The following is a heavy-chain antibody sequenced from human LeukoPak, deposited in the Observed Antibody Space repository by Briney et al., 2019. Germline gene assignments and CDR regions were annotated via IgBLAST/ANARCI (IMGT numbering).Heavy chain of an antibody. V-gene: IGHV3-23*01. Sequence: GGSLRLSCAASGFTFSSYAMSWVRQAPGKGLEWVSAISGSGSTTYYSDSVKGRFTISRDNSKSVYLQMNSLRAEDTAVYYCARRASFGDYGVGYFDYWGQGTLVTVSS. CDR2: ISGSGSTT. D-gene: IGHD4-17*01. CDR3: ARRASFGDYGVGYFDY. J-gene: IGHJ4*02. CDR1: GFTFSSYA.